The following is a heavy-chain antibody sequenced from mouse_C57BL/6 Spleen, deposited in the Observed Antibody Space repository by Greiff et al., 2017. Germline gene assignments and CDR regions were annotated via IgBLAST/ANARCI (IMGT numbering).Heavy chain of an antibody. D-gene: IGHD1-1*01. CDR3: VRELLLRSYYARDY. CDR2: IRRSSNNYAT. Sequence: EVQRVESGGGLVLPKGSLKLSCAASGFSFNTYAMNWVRQAPGKGLEWVARIRRSSNNYATYHADSVKARFTISRNDSESMLYLQMNNLKTEDTAMYYDVRELLLRSYYARDYWGQGTSGTVSS. J-gene: IGHJ4*01. CDR1: GFSFNTYA. V-gene: IGHV10-1*01.